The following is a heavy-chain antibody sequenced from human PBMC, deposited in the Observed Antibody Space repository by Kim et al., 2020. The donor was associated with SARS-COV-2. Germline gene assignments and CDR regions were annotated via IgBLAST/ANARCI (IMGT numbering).Heavy chain of an antibody. Sequence: SETLSLICTVSGGSVSSGNYYWSWIRQSPGKGLDWIGYIYYGGSTNYNPSLKSRVTILVDTSKNEFSLKLSSVTAADTAIYYCARDSGYDLTGFDYWGQG. CDR1: GGSVSSGNYY. J-gene: IGHJ4*02. CDR2: IYYGGST. CDR3: ARDSGYDLTGFDY. D-gene: IGHD5-12*01. V-gene: IGHV4-61*01.